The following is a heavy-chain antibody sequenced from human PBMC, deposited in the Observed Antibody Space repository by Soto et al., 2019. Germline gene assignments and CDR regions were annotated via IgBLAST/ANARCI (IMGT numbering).Heavy chain of an antibody. CDR1: GYTITSYG. V-gene: IGHV1-18*01. J-gene: IGHJ5*02. D-gene: IGHD5-12*01. CDR3: ARDRGYSGYDFNWFDP. Sequence: GASVKVSCKACGYTITSYGISWVRQAPGQGLEWMGWISAYNGNTNYAQKLQGRVTMTTDTSTSTAYMELRSLRSDDTAVYYCARDRGYSGYDFNWFDPWGQGTLVTVS. CDR2: ISAYNGNT.